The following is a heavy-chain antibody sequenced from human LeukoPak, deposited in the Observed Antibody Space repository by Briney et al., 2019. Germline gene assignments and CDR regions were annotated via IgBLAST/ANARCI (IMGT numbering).Heavy chain of an antibody. CDR1: GYTFTSYY. CDR3: ARVEFVVAATNWFDP. D-gene: IGHD2-15*01. J-gene: IGHJ5*02. V-gene: IGHV1-2*02. Sequence: PVASVKVSCKASGYTFTSYYMHWVRQAPGQGLEWMGWINPNSGGTNYAQKFQGRVTMTRDTSISTAYMELSRLRSDDTAVYYCARVEFVVAATNWFDPWGQGTLVTVSS. CDR2: INPNSGGT.